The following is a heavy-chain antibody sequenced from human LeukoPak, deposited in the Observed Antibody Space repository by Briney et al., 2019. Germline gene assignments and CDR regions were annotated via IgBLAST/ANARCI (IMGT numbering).Heavy chain of an antibody. V-gene: IGHV3-23*01. Sequence: GGSLRLSCAASGFTFSSYAMSWVRQAPGKGLEWVSAISGSGGSTYYADSVKGRFTISRDNSKNTLYLQMNSLRAEDTAVYYCAKGVRRYYDSSGYYFDYWGQGTLVTVSS. CDR3: AKGVRRYYDSSGYYFDY. CDR1: GFTFSSYA. J-gene: IGHJ4*02. CDR2: ISGSGGST. D-gene: IGHD3-22*01.